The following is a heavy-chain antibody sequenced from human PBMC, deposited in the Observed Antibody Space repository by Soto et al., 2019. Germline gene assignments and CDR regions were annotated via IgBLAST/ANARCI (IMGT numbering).Heavy chain of an antibody. CDR1: GDSVSSNSAA. J-gene: IGHJ6*02. D-gene: IGHD6-6*01. CDR3: ARDEKRIAARPIRGLHRYYYYGMDV. CDR2: TYYRSKWYN. V-gene: IGHV6-1*01. Sequence: SQTLSLTCAISGDSVSSNSAAWNWIRQSPSRGLEWLGRTYYRSKWYNDYAVSVKSRITINPDTSKNQFSLQLNSVTPEDTAVYYCARDEKRIAARPIRGLHRYYYYGMDVWGQGTTVTVSS.